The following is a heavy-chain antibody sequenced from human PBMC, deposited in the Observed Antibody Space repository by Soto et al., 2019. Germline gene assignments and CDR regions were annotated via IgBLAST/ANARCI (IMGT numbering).Heavy chain of an antibody. CDR2: ITSDGSST. Sequence: EVQLVESGGGLVQPGGSLRLSCAASGFTFSTYYMNWVRQAPGKGLVWVARITSDGSSTTYADSVKGRFTISRDNAKNTLYLRINSLRAEATAMYSWARVRSGGFGDVWGQGTTGTVSS. CDR1: GFTFSTYY. V-gene: IGHV3-74*01. D-gene: IGHD3-10*01. CDR3: ARVRSGGFGDV. J-gene: IGHJ6*02.